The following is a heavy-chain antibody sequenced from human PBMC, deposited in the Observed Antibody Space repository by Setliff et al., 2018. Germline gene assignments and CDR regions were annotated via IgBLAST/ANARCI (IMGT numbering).Heavy chain of an antibody. V-gene: IGHV4-39*07. CDR1: NGSVSTTCHY. J-gene: IGHJ1*01. D-gene: IGHD2-21*01. CDR2: VDYSGYT. CDR3: ARVDFTIHQGVLAL. Sequence: PSETLSLTCTVSNGSVSTTCHYWDWVRQHPGKGLEWIGSVDYSGYTYYSPSLESRVAISVDTSKNQFSLKVNSVTAADTAVFYCARVDFTIHQGVLALWGQGTLVTVSS.